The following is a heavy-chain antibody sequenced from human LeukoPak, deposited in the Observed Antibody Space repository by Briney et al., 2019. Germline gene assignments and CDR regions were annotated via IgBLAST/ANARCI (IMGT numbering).Heavy chain of an antibody. CDR3: AKEFFRSTSSPFDY. V-gene: IGHV3-48*01. D-gene: IGHD2-2*01. CDR1: GFTFSSYS. J-gene: IGHJ4*02. CDR2: ISSSGSTV. Sequence: PGGSLRLSCGASGFTFSSYSMHWVRQAPGKGLEWVSYISSSGSTVGYADSLKGRFTISRDNAKNSLYLQMNSLRAEDTAVYYCAKEFFRSTSSPFDYRGQRVLVTVSS.